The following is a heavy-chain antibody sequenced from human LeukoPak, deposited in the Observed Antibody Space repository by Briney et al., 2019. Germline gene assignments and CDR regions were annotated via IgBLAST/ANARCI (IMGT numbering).Heavy chain of an antibody. CDR3: AREGCSGGSCYGGWFDP. J-gene: IGHJ5*02. D-gene: IGHD2-15*01. CDR1: GYTFTSYG. Sequence: ASVKVSCKASGYTFTSYGINWVRQAPGQGLEWMRWISAYNGNTNYAQKLQGRVTMTTDTSTSTAYMELRSLRSDDTAVYYCAREGCSGGSCYGGWFDPWGQGTLVTVSS. V-gene: IGHV1-18*01. CDR2: ISAYNGNT.